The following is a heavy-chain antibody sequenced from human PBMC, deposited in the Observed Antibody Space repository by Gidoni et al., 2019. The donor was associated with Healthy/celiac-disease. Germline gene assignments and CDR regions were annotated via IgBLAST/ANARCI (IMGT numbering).Heavy chain of an antibody. Sequence: QVQLVESGGGVVQPGRSLRLSCAASGFPFSSYGMHWVRKAPGKGLGWVAVISYDGSNKYYADSVKGRFTISRDNSKNTLYLQMNSLRAEDTAVYYCAKGLSLPSDMAVAGGDYYYGMDVWGQGTTVTVSS. D-gene: IGHD6-19*01. CDR3: AKGLSLPSDMAVAGGDYYYGMDV. V-gene: IGHV3-30*18. J-gene: IGHJ6*02. CDR1: GFPFSSYG. CDR2: ISYDGSNK.